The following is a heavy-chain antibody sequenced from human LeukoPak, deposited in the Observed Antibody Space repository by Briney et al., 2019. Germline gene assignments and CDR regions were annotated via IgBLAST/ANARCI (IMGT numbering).Heavy chain of an antibody. V-gene: IGHV4-61*01. CDR1: GDSVSSGNYY. J-gene: IGHJ4*02. D-gene: IGHD4-17*01. CDR2: MSPSGTT. CDR3: ARVSPPYGDYIDY. Sequence: SETLSLTCTVSGDSVSSGNYYLSWIRQPPGKGLDWITYMSPSGTTKYNPSLKSRVTTSVDTSKNQFSLKLSSVTAADTAVYYCARVSPPYGDYIDYWGQGTLVTVSS.